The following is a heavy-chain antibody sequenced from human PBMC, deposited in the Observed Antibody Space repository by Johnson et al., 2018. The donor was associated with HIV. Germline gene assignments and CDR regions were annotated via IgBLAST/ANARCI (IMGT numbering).Heavy chain of an antibody. CDR1: GFTFRSYA. D-gene: IGHD3-3*01. CDR3: AKDPPIYYDFWSGSGNAFDI. Sequence: VQLVESGGGLVQPGGSLRLSCAASGFTFRSYAMSWVRQAPGKGLEWVSAISGSGGSPYYADSVKGRFTISRDNSKNTLYLQMNSLRAEDTAVYYCAKDPPIYYDFWSGSGNAFDIWGQGTMVTVSS. V-gene: IGHV3-23*04. CDR2: ISGSGGSP. J-gene: IGHJ3*02.